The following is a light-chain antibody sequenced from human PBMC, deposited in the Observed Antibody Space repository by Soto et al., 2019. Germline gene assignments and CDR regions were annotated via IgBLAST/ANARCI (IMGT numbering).Light chain of an antibody. V-gene: IGKV3-15*01. CDR3: QQYHSRPPRT. CDR1: QSRGSN. J-gene: IGKJ1*01. CDR2: GAS. Sequence: EIVLTQSPGTLSLSPGERATLSCKTSQSRGSNFLAWYQHKPGQAPRLLIYGASTRATGIPARFSGSGSGSEFTLTISSLQSEDFAVYYCQQYHSRPPRTFGQGTKVDIK.